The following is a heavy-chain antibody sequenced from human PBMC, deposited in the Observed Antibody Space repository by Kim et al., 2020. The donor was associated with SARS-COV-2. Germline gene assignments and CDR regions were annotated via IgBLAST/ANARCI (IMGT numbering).Heavy chain of an antibody. J-gene: IGHJ6*02. Sequence: GGSLRLSCAPSGFTFSSYGMHWVRQAPGKGLEWVAVISYDGSNKYYADSVKGRFTISRDNSKNTLYLQMNSLRAEDTAVYYCAKELPPGYSSGWSYYYYGMDVWGQGTTVTVSS. CDR3: AKELPPGYSSGWSYYYYGMDV. D-gene: IGHD6-19*01. CDR1: GFTFSSYG. CDR2: ISYDGSNK. V-gene: IGHV3-30*18.